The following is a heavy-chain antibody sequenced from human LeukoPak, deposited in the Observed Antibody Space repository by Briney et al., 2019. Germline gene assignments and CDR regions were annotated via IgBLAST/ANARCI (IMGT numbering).Heavy chain of an antibody. J-gene: IGHJ4*02. D-gene: IGHD6-13*01. CDR3: ARGRPGIAAAGAVVFEDY. CDR1: GYTFTSYA. Sequence: GASVKVSCKASGYTFTSYAMNWVRQAPGQGLEWMGWISAYNGNTNYAQKLQGRVTMTTDTSTSTAYMELRSLRSDDTAVYYCARGRPGIAAAGAVVFEDYWGQGTLVTVSS. CDR2: ISAYNGNT. V-gene: IGHV1-18*01.